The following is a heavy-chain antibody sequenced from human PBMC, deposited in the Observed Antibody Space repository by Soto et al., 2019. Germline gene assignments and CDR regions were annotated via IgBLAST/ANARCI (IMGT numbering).Heavy chain of an antibody. J-gene: IGHJ6*02. CDR1: GGTFSSYA. CDR3: AREGPGIAAAGIAGGYYYGMDV. CDR2: ISPIFGTA. D-gene: IGHD6-13*01. Sequence: QVQLVQSGAEVKKPGSSVKVSCKASGGTFSSYAISWVRQAPGQGLEWMGGISPIFGTANYAQKFQGRVTITADESTSTAYMELSSLRSEDTAVYYCAREGPGIAAAGIAGGYYYGMDVWGPGTTVTVSS. V-gene: IGHV1-69*01.